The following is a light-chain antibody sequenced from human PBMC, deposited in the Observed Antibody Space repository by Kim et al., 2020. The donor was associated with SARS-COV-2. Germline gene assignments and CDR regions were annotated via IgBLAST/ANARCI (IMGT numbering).Light chain of an antibody. CDR2: GNT. J-gene: IGLJ1*01. CDR3: QSYDNSLNSYV. V-gene: IGLV1-40*01. CDR1: SSNIGANFD. Sequence: QSVLTQPPSVSGAPGQRVTFSCTRSSSNIGANFDVHWYQHLPGTAPKLLIYGNTNRPSGVPDRFSGSKSGTSASLAIIGLQAEDEADYYCQSYDNSLNSYVFGTGTKVTVL.